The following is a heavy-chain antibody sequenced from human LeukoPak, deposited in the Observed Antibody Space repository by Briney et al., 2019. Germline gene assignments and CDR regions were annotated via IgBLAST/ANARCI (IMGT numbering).Heavy chain of an antibody. D-gene: IGHD2-15*01. Sequence: QPGGSLRLSCVASGFTVSSNYMSWVRQAPGKGLEWVSVIYSGGSTYYADSVKGRFTISRDNSKNTLYLQMNSLRAEDTAVYYCARDLDCSGGSCYSYWGQGTLVTVSS. CDR2: IYSGGST. V-gene: IGHV3-66*02. CDR3: ARDLDCSGGSCYSY. CDR1: GFTVSSNY. J-gene: IGHJ4*02.